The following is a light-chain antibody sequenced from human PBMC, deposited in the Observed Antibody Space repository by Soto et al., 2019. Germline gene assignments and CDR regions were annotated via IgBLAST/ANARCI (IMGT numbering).Light chain of an antibody. CDR3: QQLNSYRLT. J-gene: IGKJ4*01. CDR2: AVS. Sequence: DIQLTQSPSFLSASVGDRVTITCRASQGISSYFAWYQQKQWKAPKLLIHAVSTLQSGVPSRFSGSASGTEFTLTISSLQPEDFATCYCQQLNSYRLTFGGGTKVEIK. CDR1: QGISSY. V-gene: IGKV1-9*01.